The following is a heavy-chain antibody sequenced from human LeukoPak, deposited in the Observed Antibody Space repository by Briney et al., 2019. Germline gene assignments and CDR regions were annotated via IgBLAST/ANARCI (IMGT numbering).Heavy chain of an antibody. CDR1: GGTFSSYA. Sequence: SVKVSCKASGGTFSSYAISWVRQAPRQGLEWMGRIIPILGIANYAQKFQGRVTITADKSTSTAYMELSSLRSEDTAVYYCARSTGDYYDSSGSVAWGQGTLVTVSS. D-gene: IGHD3-22*01. J-gene: IGHJ4*02. CDR2: IIPILGIA. CDR3: ARSTGDYYDSSGSVA. V-gene: IGHV1-69*04.